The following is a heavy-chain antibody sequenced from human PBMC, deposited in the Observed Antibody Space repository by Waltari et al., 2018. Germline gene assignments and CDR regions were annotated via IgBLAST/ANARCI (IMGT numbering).Heavy chain of an antibody. CDR2: ISGSGGST. D-gene: IGHD4-17*01. Sequence: EVQLLESGGGLVQPGGSLRLSCAASGFTFSGSALSWVRKAPGEGLEWVSAISGSGGSTYYADSVKGRFTISRDNSKNTLYLQMNSLRAEDTAVYYCAKEDYGDYVFDYWGQGTLVTVSS. CDR3: AKEDYGDYVFDY. V-gene: IGHV3-23*01. J-gene: IGHJ4*02. CDR1: GFTFSGSA.